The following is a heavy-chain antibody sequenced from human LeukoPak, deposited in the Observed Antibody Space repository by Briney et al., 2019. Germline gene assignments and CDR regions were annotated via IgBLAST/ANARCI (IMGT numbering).Heavy chain of an antibody. D-gene: IGHD6-19*01. CDR3: AREVENTSGWYSHFDY. V-gene: IGHV3-48*04. CDR1: GFTFRSYG. CDR2: IRSSSSTI. J-gene: IGHJ4*02. Sequence: GGSLRLSCAASGFTFRSYGMTGVGQASGKGWGGVSYIRSSSSTIYYADSVKGRFTISRDNAKNSLYLQMNSLRAEDTAVYYCAREVENTSGWYSHFDYWGQGTLVAVSS.